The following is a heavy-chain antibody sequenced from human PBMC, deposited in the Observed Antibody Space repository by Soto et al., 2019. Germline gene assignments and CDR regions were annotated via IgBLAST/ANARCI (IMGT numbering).Heavy chain of an antibody. J-gene: IGHJ6*02. Sequence: ASETLSLTCAVSGGSISSSNWWSWVRQPPGKGLEWIGEIYHSGSTNYNPSLKSRVTISVDKSKNQVSLKLSSVTAADTAVYYCASTYDSGWYYYYGMDVWGQGTTVTVSS. D-gene: IGHD3-16*01. V-gene: IGHV4-4*02. CDR3: ASTYDSGWYYYYGMDV. CDR1: GGSISSSNW. CDR2: IYHSGST.